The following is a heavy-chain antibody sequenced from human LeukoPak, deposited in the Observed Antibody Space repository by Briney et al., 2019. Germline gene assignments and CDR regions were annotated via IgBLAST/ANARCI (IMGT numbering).Heavy chain of an antibody. CDR3: CYSASYYSFDP. CDR2: INTNTGDP. J-gene: IGHJ5*02. CDR1: GYTFTSYV. Sequence: EASVKVSCKASGYTFTSYVMNWVRQAPGQGLEWMGWINTNTGDPTYAQGFTGRFVFSLDTSVSTAYLQISSLKAEDTAVYYCCYSASYYSFDPWGQGTLVTVSS. D-gene: IGHD1-26*01. V-gene: IGHV7-4-1*02.